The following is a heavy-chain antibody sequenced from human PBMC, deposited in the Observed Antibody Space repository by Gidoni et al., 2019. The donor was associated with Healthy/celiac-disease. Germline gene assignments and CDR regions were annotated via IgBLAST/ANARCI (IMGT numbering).Heavy chain of an antibody. CDR1: GFTFSSYA. CDR2: ISGSGGST. V-gene: IGHV3-23*01. CDR3: AKIRSPRPYYMDV. J-gene: IGHJ6*03. D-gene: IGHD3-16*01. Sequence: EVQLLESGGGLVQPGGSLRLSCAASGFTFSSYAMSWVRQAPGKGLEWVSAISGSGGSTYYADSVKGRFTISRDNSKNTLYLQMNSLRAEDTVVYYCAKIRSPRPYYMDVWGKGTTVTVSS.